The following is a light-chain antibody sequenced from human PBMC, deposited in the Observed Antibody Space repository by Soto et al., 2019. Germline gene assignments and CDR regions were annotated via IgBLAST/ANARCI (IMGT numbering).Light chain of an antibody. CDR2: ALS. CDR3: RSYTSDSSSV. CDR1: SSDLSIYDY. Sequence: QSSLTRPASVSVSPRQSISISCTGTSSDLSIYDYASWYQQHPIKAPPLIIYALSNRPSAVSNRFSASKSGNTASLFISGLQAEDAADYYCRSYTSDSSSVFGSGTKVTVL. J-gene: IGLJ1*01. V-gene: IGLV2-14*03.